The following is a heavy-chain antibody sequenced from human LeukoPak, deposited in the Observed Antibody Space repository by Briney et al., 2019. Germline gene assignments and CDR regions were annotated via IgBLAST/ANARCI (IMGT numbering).Heavy chain of an antibody. J-gene: IGHJ4*02. V-gene: IGHV3-73*01. CDR2: IRSTANGYAT. D-gene: IGHD3-10*01. Sequence: GGSLRLSCAASGFTFSGSALHWVRQASGKGLEWVGRIRSTANGYATAYAASVKGRFTISRDDSKNTAYLQMDSLKTEDTAVYYCTGNYYGSGSYADFDYWDQGTLVTVSS. CDR1: GFTFSGSA. CDR3: TGNYYGSGSYADFDY.